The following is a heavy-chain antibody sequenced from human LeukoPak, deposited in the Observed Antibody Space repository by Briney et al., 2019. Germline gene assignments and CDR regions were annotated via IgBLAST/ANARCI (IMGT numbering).Heavy chain of an antibody. D-gene: IGHD3-22*01. Sequence: PGGSLRLSCAASGFTVSNNYMSWVRQAPGKGLEWVSLIYSGGSTYYADSVKGRFTISRDNSRNTLYLQVNGLRAEDTAVYYCASYSSLDYWGQGTLVTVSS. CDR3: ASYSSLDY. J-gene: IGHJ4*02. CDR2: IYSGGST. CDR1: GFTVSNNY. V-gene: IGHV3-53*01.